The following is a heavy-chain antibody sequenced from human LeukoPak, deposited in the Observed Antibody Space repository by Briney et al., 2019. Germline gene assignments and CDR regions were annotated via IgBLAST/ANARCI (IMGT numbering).Heavy chain of an antibody. J-gene: IGHJ4*02. CDR3: TGNYYGSGSDADFAY. V-gene: IGHV3-73*01. CDR1: GFTFSCSA. Sequence: GGSLRLSCSASGFTFSCSALHWVRQASGKGLVWLGRIRSTANGYATAYAASVKGRFTISRDHSKNTAYLQMDSLKTADTAVYYCTGNYYGSGSDADFAYWGQGTLVIVSS. D-gene: IGHD3-10*01. CDR2: IRSTANGYAT.